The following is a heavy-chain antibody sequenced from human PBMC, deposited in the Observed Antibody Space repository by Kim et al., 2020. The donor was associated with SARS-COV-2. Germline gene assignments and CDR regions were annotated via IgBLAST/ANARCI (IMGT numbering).Heavy chain of an antibody. D-gene: IGHD3-3*01. Sequence: SETLSLTCAVYGGSFSGYYWSWIRQPPGKGLEWIGEINHSGSTNYNPSLKSRVTISVDTSKNQFSLKLSSVTAADTAVYYCARAFYDFWSGGDAFDIWGQGTMVTVSS. CDR1: GGSFSGYY. CDR2: INHSGST. J-gene: IGHJ3*02. CDR3: ARAFYDFWSGGDAFDI. V-gene: IGHV4-34*01.